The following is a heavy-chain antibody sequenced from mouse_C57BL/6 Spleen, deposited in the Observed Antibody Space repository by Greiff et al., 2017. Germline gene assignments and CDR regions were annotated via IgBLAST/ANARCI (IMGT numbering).Heavy chain of an antibody. Sequence: EVQLQQSGADLVRPGASVKLSCTASGFNIKDYYMHWVKQRPEQGLEWIGRIDPEDGDTEYAPKFQGKATMTADTSSNTAYLQLNSLTSEDTAVYYCTTGANGSSYDYWGQGTTLTVSS. CDR1: GFNIKDYY. CDR3: TTGANGSSYDY. J-gene: IGHJ2*01. CDR2: IDPEDGDT. D-gene: IGHD1-1*01. V-gene: IGHV14-1*01.